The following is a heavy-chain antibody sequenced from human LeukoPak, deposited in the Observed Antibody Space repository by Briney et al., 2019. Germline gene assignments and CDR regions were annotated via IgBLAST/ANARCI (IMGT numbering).Heavy chain of an antibody. CDR1: GYTFTGYY. Sequence: ASVKVSCKVSGYTFTGYYMHWVRQAPGQGLEWMGWINPYSGGTNYAQKFQGRVTMTRDTSISTAYMELSRLRSDDTAVYYCARGIAARRGDYWGQGTLVTVSS. V-gene: IGHV1-2*02. J-gene: IGHJ4*02. CDR3: ARGIAARRGDY. D-gene: IGHD6-6*01. CDR2: INPYSGGT.